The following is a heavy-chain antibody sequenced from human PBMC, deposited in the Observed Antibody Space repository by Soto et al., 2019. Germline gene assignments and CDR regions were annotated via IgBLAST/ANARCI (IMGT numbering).Heavy chain of an antibody. CDR1: GFTFSSYG. J-gene: IGHJ4*02. CDR2: ISYDGSNK. CDR3: AKAPSGTARFDY. Sequence: GGSLRLSCAASGFTFSSYGMHWVRQAPGKGLEWVAVISYDGSNKYYADSVKGRFTISRDNSKNTLYLQMNSLRAEDTAVYYCAKAPSGTARFDYWGQGTLVTVSS. D-gene: IGHD1-7*01. V-gene: IGHV3-30*18.